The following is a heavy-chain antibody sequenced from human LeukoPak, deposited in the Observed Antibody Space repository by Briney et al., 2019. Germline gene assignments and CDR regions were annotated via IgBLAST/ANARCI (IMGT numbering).Heavy chain of an antibody. CDR1: GFSFSNYA. J-gene: IGHJ4*02. Sequence: PGGSLRLSCAASGFSFSNYAMHWVRQTPGKGLEWVAVISDGGTNKNYADSVKGRFTIFRDKSKSTLYLQMHSLRAEDTAVYYCARGGPYSSSWSPRWGQGTLVTVSS. D-gene: IGHD6-13*01. V-gene: IGHV3-30-3*01. CDR3: ARGGPYSSSWSPR. CDR2: ISDGGTNK.